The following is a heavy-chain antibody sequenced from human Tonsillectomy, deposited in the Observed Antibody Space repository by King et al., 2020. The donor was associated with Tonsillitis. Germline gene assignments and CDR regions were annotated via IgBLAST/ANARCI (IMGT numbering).Heavy chain of an antibody. CDR1: GFTFSSYG. V-gene: IGHV3-30*18. CDR3: AKDRYGSGSPTFDY. D-gene: IGHD3-10*01. J-gene: IGHJ4*02. CDR2: ISYDGSNK. Sequence: VQLVESGGGVVQPGRSLRLSCAASGFTFSSYGMHWVRQAPGKGLEWVAVISYDGSNKYYADSVKGRLTISRDNSKNTLYLQMNSLRAEDTAVYYCAKDRYGSGSPTFDYWGQGTLVTVSS.